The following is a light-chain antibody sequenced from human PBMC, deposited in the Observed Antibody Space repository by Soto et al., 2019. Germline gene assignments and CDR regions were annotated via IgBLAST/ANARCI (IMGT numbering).Light chain of an antibody. CDR1: QSVSSY. CDR2: DAS. Sequence: EIVLTQSPATVSLSPGERATLSCRASQSVSSYLAWYQQKPGQAPRLLIYDASNRATGIPARFSGSGSGTDFTLTISSLEPEDFAVYYCQQRSNWPPRFTFGPGTKVDIK. V-gene: IGKV3-11*01. J-gene: IGKJ3*01. CDR3: QQRSNWPPRFT.